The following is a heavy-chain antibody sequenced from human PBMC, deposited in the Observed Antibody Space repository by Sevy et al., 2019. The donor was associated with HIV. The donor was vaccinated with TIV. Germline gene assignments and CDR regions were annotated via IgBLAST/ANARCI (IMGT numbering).Heavy chain of an antibody. CDR2: ISYDGSNK. CDR3: ARAFPRYCSSTSCYDFDY. Sequence: GGSLRLSCAASGFTFSSYAMHWVRQAPGKGLEWVAVISYDGSNKYYADSVKGRFTISRDNSKNTLYLQMNSLRAEDTAVYYCARAFPRYCSSTSCYDFDYWGQATLVTVSS. D-gene: IGHD2-2*01. CDR1: GFTFSSYA. J-gene: IGHJ4*02. V-gene: IGHV3-30-3*01.